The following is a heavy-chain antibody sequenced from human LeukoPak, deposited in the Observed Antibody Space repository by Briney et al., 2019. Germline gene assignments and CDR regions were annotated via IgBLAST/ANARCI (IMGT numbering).Heavy chain of an antibody. CDR1: GFTFSTYW. Sequence: GGSLRLSGVGSGFTFSTYWMSWVRQAPGKGLEWVANIKQDGGEKYYVDSVKGRFTISRDNAKNSLYLQMNSLRGEDTAVYYCARDDYGGTYWGQGTLVTVSS. CDR3: ARDDYGGTY. D-gene: IGHD4-23*01. J-gene: IGHJ4*02. V-gene: IGHV3-7*01. CDR2: IKQDGGEK.